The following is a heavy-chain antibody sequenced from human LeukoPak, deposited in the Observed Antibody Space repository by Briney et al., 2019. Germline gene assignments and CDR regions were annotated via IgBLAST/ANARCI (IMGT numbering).Heavy chain of an antibody. CDR3: AKDPISP. CDR2: ISYDGSNK. V-gene: IGHV3-30*18. J-gene: IGHJ5*02. Sequence: GGSLRLSCAASGFTFSSYGMHWVRQAPGKGLEWVAVISYDGSNKYYADSVKGRFTISRDNSKNTLYLQMNNLRAEDTAVYYCAKDPISPWGQGTLVTVSS. CDR1: GFTFSSYG. D-gene: IGHD3-3*02.